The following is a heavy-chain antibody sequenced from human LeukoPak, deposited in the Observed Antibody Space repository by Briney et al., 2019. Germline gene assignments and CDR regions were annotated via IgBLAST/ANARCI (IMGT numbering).Heavy chain of an antibody. J-gene: IGHJ4*02. D-gene: IGHD3-10*01. CDR1: GSTFSSYA. V-gene: IGHV3-23*01. Sequence: GGSLRLSCAASGSTFSSYAMSWVRQAPGKGLEWVSAISGSGGSTYYADSVKGRFTISRDNSKNTLYLQMNSLRAEDTAVYYCAKDAALLWFGGEFDYWGQGTLVTVSS. CDR3: AKDAALLWFGGEFDY. CDR2: ISGSGGST.